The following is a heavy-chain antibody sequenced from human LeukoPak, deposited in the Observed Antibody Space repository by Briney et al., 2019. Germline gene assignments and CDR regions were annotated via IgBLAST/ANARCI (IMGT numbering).Heavy chain of an antibody. J-gene: IGHJ5*02. V-gene: IGHV4-4*07. D-gene: IGHD3-10*01. CDR1: GGSISSYY. CDR2: IYTSGST. CDR3: ARTKVRGVIIRGHWFDP. Sequence: SETLSLTCTVSGGSISSYYWSWIRQPAGKGLEWIGRIYTSGSTNYNPSLKSRVTMSVDTSKNQFSLKLSSVTAVDTAVYYCARTKVRGVIIRGHWFDPWGQGTLVTVSS.